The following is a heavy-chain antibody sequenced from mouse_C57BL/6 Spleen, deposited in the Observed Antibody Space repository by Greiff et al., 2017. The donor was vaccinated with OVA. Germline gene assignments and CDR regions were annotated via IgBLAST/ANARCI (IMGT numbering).Heavy chain of an antibody. J-gene: IGHJ4*01. CDR3: ARGRFGTHAMDY. CDR1: GYAFSSYW. D-gene: IGHD2-14*01. CDR2: IYPGDGDT. V-gene: IGHV1-80*01. Sequence: VQLQQSGAELVKPGASVKISCKASGYAFSSYWMNWVKQRPGKGLEWIGQIYPGDGDTNYNGKFKGKATLTADKSSSTAYMQLSSLTSEDSAVYFCARGRFGTHAMDYWGQGTSVTVSS.